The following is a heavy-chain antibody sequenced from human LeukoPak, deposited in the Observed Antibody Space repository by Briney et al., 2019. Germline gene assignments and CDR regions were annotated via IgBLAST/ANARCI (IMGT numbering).Heavy chain of an antibody. D-gene: IGHD1-1*01. V-gene: IGHV3-48*03. J-gene: IGHJ3*02. CDR3: ARELTNWNDEDDAFDI. CDR2: ISSSGSTI. Sequence: GGSLRLSCAASGFTFSSYEMNWVRQAPGKGLEWVSYISSSGSTIYYADSVKGRFTISRDNSKNTLYLQMNSLRAEDTAVYYCARELTNWNDEDDAFDIWGQGTMVTVSS. CDR1: GFTFSSYE.